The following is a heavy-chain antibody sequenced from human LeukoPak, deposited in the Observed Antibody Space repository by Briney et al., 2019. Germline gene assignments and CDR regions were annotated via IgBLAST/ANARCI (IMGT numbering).Heavy chain of an antibody. D-gene: IGHD2-15*01. CDR1: GFTFSGYA. Sequence: HPGGSLRLSCAASGFTFSGYAMSWVRQAPGKGLEWVSTINISGGSTYYADSVKGRFTISRDNSKNTLYLQVNSLRAEDTAVYYCAKVGSSWYFDYWGQGTLVTVSS. J-gene: IGHJ4*02. CDR3: AKVGSSWYFDY. CDR2: INISGGST. V-gene: IGHV3-23*01.